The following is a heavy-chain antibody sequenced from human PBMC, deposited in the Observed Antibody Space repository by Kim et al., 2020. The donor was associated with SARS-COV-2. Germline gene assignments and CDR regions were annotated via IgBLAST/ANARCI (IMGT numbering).Heavy chain of an antibody. Sequence: GGSLRLSCAASGFTFSSYAMSWVRQAPGKGLEWVSAISGSGGSTYYADSVKGRFTISRDNSKNTLYLQMNSLRAEDTAVYYCAKGVDIVVVPAPSFDPWGQGTLVTVSS. D-gene: IGHD2-2*01. J-gene: IGHJ5*02. CDR3: AKGVDIVVVPAPSFDP. V-gene: IGHV3-23*01. CDR1: GFTFSSYA. CDR2: ISGSGGST.